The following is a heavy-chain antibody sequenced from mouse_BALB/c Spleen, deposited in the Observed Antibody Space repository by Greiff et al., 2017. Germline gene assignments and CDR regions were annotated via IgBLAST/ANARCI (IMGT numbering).Heavy chain of an antibody. J-gene: IGHJ4*01. CDR3: ARHGGTEDY. CDR1: GFTFSSYG. Sequence: EVMLVESGGDLVKPGGSLKLSCAASGFTFSSYGMSWVRQTPDKRLEWVATISSGGSYTYYPDSVKGRFTISRDNAKNTLYLQMSSLKSEDTAMYYCARHGGTEDYWGQGTSVTVSS. V-gene: IGHV5-6*01. CDR2: ISSGGSYT. D-gene: IGHD3-3*01.